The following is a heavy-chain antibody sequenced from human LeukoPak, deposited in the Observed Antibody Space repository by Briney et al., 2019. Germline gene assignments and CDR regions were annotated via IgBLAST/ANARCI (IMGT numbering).Heavy chain of an antibody. CDR2: IHYSGST. Sequence: PSETLSLTYTVSGGSISSYYWSWIRQPPEKGLEWIGYIHYSGSTNYNPSLKSRVTISVDTSKNQFSLKLSSVTAADTAVYYCASLVGATKPFDYWGQGTLSPSPQ. V-gene: IGHV4-59*01. CDR3: ASLVGATKPFDY. D-gene: IGHD1-26*01. CDR1: GGSISSYY. J-gene: IGHJ4*02.